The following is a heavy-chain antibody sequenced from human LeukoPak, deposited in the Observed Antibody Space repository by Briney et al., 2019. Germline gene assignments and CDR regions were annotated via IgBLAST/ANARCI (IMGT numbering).Heavy chain of an antibody. Sequence: GGSLRLSCAASGFTVSSNYMSWVRQAPGKGLEWVSVIYSGGSTYYADSVKGRFTISRDNSKNTLYLQMNSLRAEDTAVYYCAKGSYCSSTSCHRGTDDYYYMDVWGKGTTVTVSS. V-gene: IGHV3-53*05. CDR2: IYSGGST. J-gene: IGHJ6*03. D-gene: IGHD2-2*02. CDR3: AKGSYCSSTSCHRGTDDYYYMDV. CDR1: GFTVSSNY.